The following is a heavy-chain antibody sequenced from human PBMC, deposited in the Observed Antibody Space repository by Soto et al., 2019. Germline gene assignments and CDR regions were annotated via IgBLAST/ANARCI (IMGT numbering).Heavy chain of an antibody. CDR2: INAGNGNT. CDR1: GYTFTSYA. V-gene: IGHV1-3*01. D-gene: IGHD4-4*01. Sequence: ASVKVSCKASGYTFTSYAMHWVRQAPGQRLEWMGWINAGNGNTKYSQKFQGRVTITRDTSASTAYMELSSLRSEDTAVYYCASSYSNYALIDYYYYGMDVWGQGTTVAVSS. CDR3: ASSYSNYALIDYYYYGMDV. J-gene: IGHJ6*02.